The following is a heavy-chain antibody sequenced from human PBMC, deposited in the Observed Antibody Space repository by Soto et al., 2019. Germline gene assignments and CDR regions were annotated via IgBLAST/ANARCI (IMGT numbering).Heavy chain of an antibody. CDR2: IKQDGSEK. J-gene: IGHJ4*02. Sequence: EVQLVESGGGLVQPGGSLRLSCAASGFTFSSYWMSWVRQAPGKGLEWVANIKQDGSEKYYVDSVKGRFTISRDNAKNSLYLQMNSLRAEDTAVYYCARTLYDFWSGYKPYYFDYWGQGTLVTVSS. CDR1: GFTFSSYW. CDR3: ARTLYDFWSGYKPYYFDY. V-gene: IGHV3-7*01. D-gene: IGHD3-3*01.